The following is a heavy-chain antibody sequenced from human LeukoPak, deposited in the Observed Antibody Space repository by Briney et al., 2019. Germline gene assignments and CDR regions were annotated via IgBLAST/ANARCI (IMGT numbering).Heavy chain of an antibody. D-gene: IGHD3-22*01. CDR1: GFTFSDYY. Sequence: GGSXXLSCAASGFTFSDYYMSWIRQAPGKGLEWVSYISSSGSTIYYADSVKARFTISMDNSKNSLYLQMTSLRAEDTAVYYCARAHYYDSSGYPNPFDYWGQGTLVTVSS. CDR3: ARAHYYDSSGYPNPFDY. J-gene: IGHJ4*02. CDR2: ISSSGSTI. V-gene: IGHV3-11*04.